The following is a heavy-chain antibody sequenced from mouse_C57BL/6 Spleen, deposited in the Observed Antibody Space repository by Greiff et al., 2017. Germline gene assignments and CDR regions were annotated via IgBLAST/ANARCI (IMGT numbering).Heavy chain of an antibody. Sequence: QVQLQQSGPGLVAPSQSLSITCTVSGFSLTSYAISWVRQPPGKGLEWLGVIWTGRGTNYNSALNSRLSISKDNSKSQVFLNKNSLQTDDTARYYCARDDGLRLPFAYWSQGTLVTVSA. J-gene: IGHJ3*01. V-gene: IGHV2-9-1*01. CDR2: IWTGRGT. CDR1: GFSLTSYA. D-gene: IGHD3-2*02. CDR3: ARDDGLRLPFAY.